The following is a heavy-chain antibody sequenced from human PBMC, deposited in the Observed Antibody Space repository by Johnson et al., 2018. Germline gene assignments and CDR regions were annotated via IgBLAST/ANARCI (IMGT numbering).Heavy chain of an antibody. J-gene: IGHJ6*03. CDR1: GGSISSSY. CDR3: ASVPPLVVVDRYYYCYVDV. CDR2: IYYIGNT. V-gene: IGHV4-59*01. Sequence: QVQLQESGPGLVKPSETLSLTCSVSGGSISSSYWSWIRQSPGKGLEWIGYIYYIGNTNYNPSLQSRVTISVDTSKNQFSLKLSSVTAADTAVFYCASVPPLVVVDRYYYCYVDVGGKGTTVTVSS. D-gene: IGHD2-15*01.